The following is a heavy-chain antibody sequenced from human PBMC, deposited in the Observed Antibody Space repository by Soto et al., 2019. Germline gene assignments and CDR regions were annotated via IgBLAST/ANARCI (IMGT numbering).Heavy chain of an antibody. Sequence: LQTPPITYDLSGGRVCSSRAARNRITPTPSRGLEWLGRTYYRSKWYNDYAVSVKSRITINPDTSKNQFSLQLNSVTPEDTAVYYCARGVTMVRGVIHPFDYWGQGTLVTVSS. CDR2: TYYRSKWYN. D-gene: IGHD3-10*01. J-gene: IGHJ4*02. CDR1: GGRVCSSRAA. CDR3: ARGVTMVRGVIHPFDY. V-gene: IGHV6-1*01.